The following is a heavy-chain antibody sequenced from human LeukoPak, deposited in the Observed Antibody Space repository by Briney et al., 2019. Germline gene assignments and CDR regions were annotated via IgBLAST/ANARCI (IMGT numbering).Heavy chain of an antibody. V-gene: IGHV3-66*01. CDR3: AREESGSSGWYDY. J-gene: IGHJ4*02. CDR1: GFTVSSNY. Sequence: GGSLRLSCAASGFTVSSNYMNWVRQAPGKGLEWVSVIYSGGSTYYADSVKGRFTISRDNSKNTLYLQMNSLRAEDTAVYYCAREESGSSGWYDYWGQGTLVTVSS. D-gene: IGHD6-19*01. CDR2: IYSGGST.